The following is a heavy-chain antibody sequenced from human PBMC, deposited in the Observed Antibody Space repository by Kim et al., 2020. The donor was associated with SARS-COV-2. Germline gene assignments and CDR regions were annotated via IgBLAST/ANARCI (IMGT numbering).Heavy chain of an antibody. Sequence: GGSLRLPCAASGFTFSSYAMSWVRQAPGKGLEWVSAISGSGGSTYYADSVKGRFTISRDNSKNTLYLQMNSLRAEDTAVYYCAKDKVVYCSSTSCPNLDAFDIWGQGTMVTVSS. CDR2: ISGSGGST. D-gene: IGHD2-2*01. CDR3: AKDKVVYCSSTSCPNLDAFDI. V-gene: IGHV3-23*01. CDR1: GFTFSSYA. J-gene: IGHJ3*02.